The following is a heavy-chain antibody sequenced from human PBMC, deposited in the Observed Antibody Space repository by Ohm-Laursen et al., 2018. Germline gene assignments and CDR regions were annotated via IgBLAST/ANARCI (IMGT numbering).Heavy chain of an antibody. CDR2: INPNSGGT. J-gene: IGHJ2*01. V-gene: IGHV1-2*02. CDR3: ARVTMVTSGPYWYFDL. D-gene: IGHD2-21*02. Sequence: ASVKVSCQASGYTFTGYYMHWVRQAPGQGLEWMGWINPNSGGTDYAQKFQGRVTMTRDTSINTAYMELSRLTSDDTAIYSCARVTMVTSGPYWYFDLWGRGTLVTVSS. CDR1: GYTFTGYY.